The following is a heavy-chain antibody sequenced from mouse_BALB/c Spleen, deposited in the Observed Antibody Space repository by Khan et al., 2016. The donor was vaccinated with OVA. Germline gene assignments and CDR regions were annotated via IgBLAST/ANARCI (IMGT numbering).Heavy chain of an antibody. J-gene: IGHJ3*01. CDR2: MIYSGST. CDR1: GDSITSGY. V-gene: IGHV3-8*02. D-gene: IGHD2-14*01. CDR3: ARSPYRYAFDY. Sequence: EVQLQESGPSLVKPSQTLSLTCSVTGDSITSGYWNWIRKFPGNKLEYMGYMIYSGSTYYNPSLKSRISITRHTSKNQYYLQLKSVTTVYTATYYCARSPYRYAFDYWGQGTLVTVSA.